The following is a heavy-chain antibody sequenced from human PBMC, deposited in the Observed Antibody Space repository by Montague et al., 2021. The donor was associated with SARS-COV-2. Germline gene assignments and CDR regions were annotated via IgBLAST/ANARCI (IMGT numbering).Heavy chain of an antibody. D-gene: IGHD3-10*01. Sequence: SLRLSCAASGFTFSNSAMNWVRQAPGKGLEWVSVISCNDGGTHYADSVKGRFTISRDNSKNILYLQMNSLRAEDTALYYCAKDPYYYSFGYGMDVWGQGTTVTVSS. CDR3: AKDPYYYSFGYGMDV. CDR2: ISCNDGGT. J-gene: IGHJ6*02. V-gene: IGHV3-23*01. CDR1: GFTFSNSA.